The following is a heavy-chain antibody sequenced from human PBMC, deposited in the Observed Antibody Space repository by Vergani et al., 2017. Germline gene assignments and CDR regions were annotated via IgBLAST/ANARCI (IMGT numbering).Heavy chain of an antibody. CDR2: IYTSGST. CDR3: AREGSSGYYRG. D-gene: IGHD3-22*01. J-gene: IGHJ4*02. V-gene: IGHV4-4*02. CDR1: GGSISSSNW. Sequence: QVQLQESGPGLVKPSGTLSLTCAVSGGSISSSNWWSWVRQPPGKGLEWIGRIYTSGSTNYNPSLKSRVTISVDTSKNQFSLKLSSVTAADTAVYYCAREGSSGYYRGWGQGTLVTVSS.